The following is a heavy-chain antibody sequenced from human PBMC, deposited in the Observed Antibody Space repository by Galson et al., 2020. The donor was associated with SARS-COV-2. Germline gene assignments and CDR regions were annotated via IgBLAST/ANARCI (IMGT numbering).Heavy chain of an antibody. CDR1: GYTLTELS. D-gene: IGHD2-15*01. V-gene: IGHV1-24*01. CDR3: ATGNCSGGSCYPAGFGY. Sequence: GASVKVSCKVSGYTLTELSMHWVRQAPGKGLEWMGGFDPEDGETIYAQKFQGRVTMTEDTSTDTAYMELSSLRSEDTAVYYCATGNCSGGSCYPAGFGYWGQGTLVTVSS. CDR2: FDPEDGET. J-gene: IGHJ4*02.